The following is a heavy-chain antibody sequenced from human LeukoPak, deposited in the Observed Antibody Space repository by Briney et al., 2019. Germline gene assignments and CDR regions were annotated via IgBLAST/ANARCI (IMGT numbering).Heavy chain of an antibody. CDR2: IDHRGDT. Sequence: PSETLSLTCAVYGGSFSRYYWSWIRQSPGKGLEWIAEIDHRGDTNYNPSVKSRVTISVDTSKNQFSLKVRSPSAADTALYYCARGATIWETGYFDFWGQGTLVTVSS. CDR1: GGSFSRYY. J-gene: IGHJ4*03. D-gene: IGHD1-26*01. CDR3: ARGATIWETGYFDF. V-gene: IGHV4-34*01.